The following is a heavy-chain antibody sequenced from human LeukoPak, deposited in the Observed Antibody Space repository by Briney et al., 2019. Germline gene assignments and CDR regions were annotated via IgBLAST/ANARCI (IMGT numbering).Heavy chain of an antibody. V-gene: IGHV4-39*01. CDR1: GGSLSSSSYY. Sequence: SETLSLTCTVSGGSLSSSSYYWGWIRQPPGKGLEWIGSIYYSGSTYYNPSLKSRVTISVDTSKNQFSLKLSSVTAADTAVYYCARLTRFLVVPDYWGQGTLVTVSS. J-gene: IGHJ4*02. CDR3: ARLTRFLVVPDY. CDR2: IYYSGST. D-gene: IGHD2-15*01.